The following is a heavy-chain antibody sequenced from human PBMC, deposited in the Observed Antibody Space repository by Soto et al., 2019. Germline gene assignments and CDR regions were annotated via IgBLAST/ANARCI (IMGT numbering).Heavy chain of an antibody. CDR2: MNPNNGNA. Sequence: GASVKVSCKASGFTFITYGFSWVRQAAGQGLEWMGWMNPNNGNAGFSQKFRGRINIARNTSISTAYLELSSLRSDDSAVYFCAKRKERSGPYYLDIWGQGTQVTVSS. J-gene: IGHJ4*02. V-gene: IGHV1-8*01. CDR3: AKRKERSGPYYLDI. D-gene: IGHD6-25*01. CDR1: GFTFITYG.